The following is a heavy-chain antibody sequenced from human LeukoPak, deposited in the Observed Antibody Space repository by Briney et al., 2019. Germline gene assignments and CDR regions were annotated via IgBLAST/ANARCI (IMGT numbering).Heavy chain of an antibody. CDR2: INWNGGST. J-gene: IGHJ3*02. D-gene: IGHD3-22*01. CDR1: GFRLDGFG. V-gene: IGHV3-20*04. CDR3: AKDSSGYYDGAFDT. Sequence: WGSLRLPCSGSGFRLDGFGLSWVRQAPGKGLEWVSGINWNGGSTGYADSVKGRFTISRGNAKNSLFLQMNSLRAEDTALYYCAKDSSGYYDGAFDTWGQGTMVTVSS.